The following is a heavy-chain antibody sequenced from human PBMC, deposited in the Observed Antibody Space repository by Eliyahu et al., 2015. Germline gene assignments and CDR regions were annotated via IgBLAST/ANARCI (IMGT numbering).Heavy chain of an antibody. V-gene: IGHV3-9*01. J-gene: IGHJ4*02. CDR3: AKDTGYSSSWVDY. CDR1: GFXFDDYA. CDR2: ISWNSGSI. D-gene: IGHD6-13*01. Sequence: EVQLVESGGGLVQPGRSLRXXCAAXGFXFDDYAMHWVRQAPGKGLEWVSGISWNSGSIGYADSVKGRFTISRDNAKNSLYLQMNSLRAEDTALYYCAKDTGYSSSWVDYWGQGTLVTVSS.